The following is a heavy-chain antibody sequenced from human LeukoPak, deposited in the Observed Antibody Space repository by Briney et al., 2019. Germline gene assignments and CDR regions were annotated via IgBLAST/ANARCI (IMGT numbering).Heavy chain of an antibody. D-gene: IGHD6-19*01. V-gene: IGHV4-34*01. CDR2: INHSGST. CDR3: ARGTRKWLRCYYYGMDV. CDR1: GGSFSGYY. Sequence: PSETLSLTCAVYGGSFSGYYWSWIRQPPGKGLEWIGEINHSGSTNYNPSLKSRVTISVDTSKNQFSLKLSSVTAADTAVYYCARGTRKWLRCYYYGMDVWGQGTTVTVSS. J-gene: IGHJ6*02.